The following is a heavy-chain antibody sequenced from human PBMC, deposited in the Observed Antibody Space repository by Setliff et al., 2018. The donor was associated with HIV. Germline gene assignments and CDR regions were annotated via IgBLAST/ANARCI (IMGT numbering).Heavy chain of an antibody. CDR3: ARGGTSSNWFDP. Sequence: SETLSLTCIVSGASISSDTWSWIRQPPGKGLQWIGFIYNSEMINYNPSLKSRVSMSLDTSKNQFTLKLTSVTAADTAVYYCARGGTSSNWFDPWGQGTLVTVSS. V-gene: IGHV4-59*01. J-gene: IGHJ5*02. CDR2: IYNSEMI. CDR1: GASISSDT. D-gene: IGHD1-26*01.